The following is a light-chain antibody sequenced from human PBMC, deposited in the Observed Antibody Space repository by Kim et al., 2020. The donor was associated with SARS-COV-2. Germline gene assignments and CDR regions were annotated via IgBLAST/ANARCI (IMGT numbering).Light chain of an antibody. J-gene: IGKJ4*01. Sequence: STINCKSSHSVLLSSDNNNYLAWYQQKPGQTPMLLIYWASIRESGVPDRFSGSGSGTDFTLTISSLQAEDVAVYYCQQHYTVPVTFGGGTKVDIK. CDR2: WAS. V-gene: IGKV4-1*01. CDR3: QQHYTVPVT. CDR1: HSVLLSSDNNNY.